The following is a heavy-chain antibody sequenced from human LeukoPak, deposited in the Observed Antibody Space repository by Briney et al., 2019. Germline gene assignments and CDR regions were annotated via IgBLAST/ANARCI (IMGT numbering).Heavy chain of an antibody. Sequence: SETLSLTCTVSGGSISSYYWSWIRQPPGKGLEWIGYIYYSGSTNYNPSLKSRVTISVDTSKNQFSLKLSSVTAADTAVYYCARAPNDYGDYVDYWGQGTLVTVSS. J-gene: IGHJ4*02. CDR1: GGSISSYY. V-gene: IGHV4-59*01. CDR2: IYYSGST. CDR3: ARAPNDYGDYVDY. D-gene: IGHD4-17*01.